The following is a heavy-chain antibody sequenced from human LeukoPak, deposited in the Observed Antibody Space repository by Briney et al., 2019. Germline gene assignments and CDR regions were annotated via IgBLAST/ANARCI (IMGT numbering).Heavy chain of an antibody. CDR1: GGTFSSYA. J-gene: IGHJ6*02. CDR2: MNPNSGNT. Sequence: AASVKVSCKASGGTFSSYAINWVRQATGQGLEWMGWMNPNSGNTGYAQKFQGRVTMTRNTSISTAYMELSSLRSEDTAVYYCARGPPAAYYYYYGMDVWGQGTTVTVSS. V-gene: IGHV1-8*02. D-gene: IGHD6-13*01. CDR3: ARGPPAAYYYYYGMDV.